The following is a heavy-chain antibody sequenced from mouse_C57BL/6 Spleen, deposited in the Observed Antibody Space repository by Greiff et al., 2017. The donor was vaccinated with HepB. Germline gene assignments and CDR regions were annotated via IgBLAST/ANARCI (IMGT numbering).Heavy chain of an antibody. CDR3: ARGGVITTVVPTGFAY. CDR1: GFTFSSYA. J-gene: IGHJ3*01. V-gene: IGHV5-4*03. Sequence: EVKLVESGGGLVKPGGSLKLSCAASGFTFSSYAMSWVRQTPEKRLEWVATISDGGSYTYYPDNVKGRFTISRDNAKNNLYLQMSHLKSEDTAMYYCARGGVITTVVPTGFAYWGQGTLVTVSA. CDR2: ISDGGSYT. D-gene: IGHD1-1*01.